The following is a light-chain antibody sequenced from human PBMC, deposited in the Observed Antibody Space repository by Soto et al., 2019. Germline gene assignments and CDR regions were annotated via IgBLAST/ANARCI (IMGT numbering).Light chain of an antibody. CDR3: QKHDDAPLT. CDR2: TSS. J-gene: IGKJ4*01. Sequence: IQMTQSPSTLSASVGDRVTITCRASQGIRNYLSWYQQKPGKVPTLLIYTSSTLQSGVPSRFSGSGSGTDFTLTISSLQPEDVATYYCQKHDDAPLTFGGGTKVDI. V-gene: IGKV1-27*01. CDR1: QGIRNY.